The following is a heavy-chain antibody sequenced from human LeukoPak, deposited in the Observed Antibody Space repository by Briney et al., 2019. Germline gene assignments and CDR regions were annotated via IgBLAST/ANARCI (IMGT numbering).Heavy chain of an antibody. CDR1: GYTFTSYY. V-gene: IGHV1-2*02. J-gene: IGHJ4*02. Sequence: GASVKVSCKSSGYTFTSYYMYWVRQAPGPGLEWMGWINPYSGDTNYAQKFQGRVTMTRDTSISTAYMELSRLRSDDTAVYYCARSSYDSSLRIDDFWGRGTLVTVSS. CDR2: INPYSGDT. CDR3: ARSSYDSSLRIDDF. D-gene: IGHD3-22*01.